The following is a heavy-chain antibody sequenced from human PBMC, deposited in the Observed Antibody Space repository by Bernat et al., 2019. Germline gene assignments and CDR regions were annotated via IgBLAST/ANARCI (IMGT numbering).Heavy chain of an antibody. CDR2: ISSSSSYT. Sequence: VQLVESGGGLVKPGGSLRLSCAASGFTFSNAWMSWVRQAPGKGLEWVSYISSSSSYTNYADSVKGRFTISRDNAKNSLYLQMNSLRAEDTAEYYCARRYSGYDYCFDYWGQGTLVTVSS. CDR1: GFTFSNAW. V-gene: IGHV3-11*06. J-gene: IGHJ4*02. CDR3: ARRYSGYDYCFDY. D-gene: IGHD5-12*01.